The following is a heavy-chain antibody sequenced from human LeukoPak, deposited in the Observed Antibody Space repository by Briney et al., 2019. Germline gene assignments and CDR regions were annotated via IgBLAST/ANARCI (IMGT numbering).Heavy chain of an antibody. D-gene: IGHD3-10*01. CDR3: ARVRARTYGSGSGYMDV. CDR1: GGTFSSYA. J-gene: IGHJ6*03. CDR2: IIPIFGTA. V-gene: IGHV1-69*13. Sequence: GASVKVSCNASGGTFSSYAISWVRQAPGQGLEWMGGIIPIFGTANYAQKFQGRVTITADESTSTAYMELSSLRSEDTAVYYCARVRARTYGSGSGYMDVWGKGTTVTISS.